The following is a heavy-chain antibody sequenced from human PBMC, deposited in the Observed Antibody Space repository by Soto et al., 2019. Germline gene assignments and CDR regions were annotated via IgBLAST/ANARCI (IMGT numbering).Heavy chain of an antibody. V-gene: IGHV4-59*08. CDR1: GGSISSYY. Sequence: SETLSLTCAVSGGSISSYYWSWIRQPPGKGLEWIGYIYYSGSTNYNPSLKSRVTISVDTSKNQFSLKLSSVTAADTAVYYCARLTIDYYDSSGYYDDWGQGTLVTVSS. D-gene: IGHD3-22*01. CDR2: IYYSGST. J-gene: IGHJ4*02. CDR3: ARLTIDYYDSSGYYDD.